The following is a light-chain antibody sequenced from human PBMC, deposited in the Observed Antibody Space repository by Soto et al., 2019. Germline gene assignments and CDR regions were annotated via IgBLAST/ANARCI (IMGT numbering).Light chain of an antibody. CDR1: QSISSY. J-gene: IGKJ4*01. CDR2: AAS. CDR3: QQSYSTLGVT. V-gene: IGKV1-39*01. Sequence: DIQMTQSPSSLSASVGDRVTITCRASQSISSYLNWYQQKPGKAPKLLIYAASSLQSGVPSRFSGSGSGTDFTLTISRLQPEDFATYYCQQSYSTLGVTFGGGTKVEIK.